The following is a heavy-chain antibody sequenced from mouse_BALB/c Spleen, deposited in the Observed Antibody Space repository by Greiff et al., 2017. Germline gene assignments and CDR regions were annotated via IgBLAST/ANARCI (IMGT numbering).Heavy chain of an antibody. D-gene: IGHD2-10*02. CDR2: INSNGGST. V-gene: IGHV5-6-3*01. J-gene: IGHJ2*01. CDR1: GFTFSSYG. CDR3: ARESSYGNYGY. Sequence: EVHLVESGGGLVQPGGSLKLSCAASGFTFSSYGMSWVRQTPDKRLELVATINSNGGSTYYPDSVKGRFTISRDNAKNTLYLQMSSLKSEDTAMYYCARESSYGNYGYWGQGTTLTVSS.